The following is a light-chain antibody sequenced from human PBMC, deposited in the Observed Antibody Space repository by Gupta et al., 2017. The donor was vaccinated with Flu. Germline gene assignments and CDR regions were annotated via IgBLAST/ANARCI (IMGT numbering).Light chain of an antibody. CDR3: QQDGTSSFT. CDR2: DAS. CDR1: QSVNNNF. V-gene: IGKV3-20*01. Sequence: GTLYLSPGERATRSCRASQSVNNNFLAWYQQKPGQSPRLLIYDASSRTSGLPDRFSGRGSGTDFTLTIPRLEPEDFAVYYCQQDGTSSFTFGHGTKVDI. J-gene: IGKJ3*01.